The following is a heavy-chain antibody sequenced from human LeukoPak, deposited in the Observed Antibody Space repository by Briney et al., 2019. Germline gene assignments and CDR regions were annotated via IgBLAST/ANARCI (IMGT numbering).Heavy chain of an antibody. J-gene: IGHJ6*03. CDR1: GGTFSSYA. V-gene: IGHV1-69*01. Sequence: SVKVSCKASGGTFSSYAISWVRQAPGQGLEWMGGIIPIFGTANYAQKFQGRVTITADESTSTAYMELSRLRSEDTAVYYCASRISGIAVALSYYYYMDVWGKGTTVTVSS. CDR3: ASRISGIAVALSYYYYMDV. CDR2: IIPIFGTA. D-gene: IGHD6-19*01.